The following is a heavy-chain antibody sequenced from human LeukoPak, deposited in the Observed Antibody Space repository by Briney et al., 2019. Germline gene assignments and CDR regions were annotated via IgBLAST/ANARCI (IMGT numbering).Heavy chain of an antibody. Sequence: SETLSLTCTVSGGSISSSSYYWGWIRQPPGKGLEWIGSIYYSGSTYYNPSLKSRVTISVDTSKNQFSLKLSSVTAADTAVYYCARPSSSGNYYYWGQGTLVTVS. J-gene: IGHJ4*02. CDR3: ARPSSSGNYYY. D-gene: IGHD1-26*01. V-gene: IGHV4-39*01. CDR1: GGSISSSSYY. CDR2: IYYSGST.